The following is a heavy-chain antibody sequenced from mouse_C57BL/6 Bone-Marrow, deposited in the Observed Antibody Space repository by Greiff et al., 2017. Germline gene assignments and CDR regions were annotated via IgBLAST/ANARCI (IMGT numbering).Heavy chain of an antibody. J-gene: IGHJ2*01. CDR3: ARNWEAFDY. CDR1: GYNFTNSY. Sequence: VQLQQSVAELVRPGASVKLSCTASGYNFTNSYMHWVKQRPGQGLEWIGRIDPANGNTKYAPKFQGKATLTADPSSSTAYLQLSSLTSEDAAVYYCARNWEAFDYWGQGTTLTVSS. D-gene: IGHD4-1*01. V-gene: IGHV14-3*01. CDR2: IDPANGNT.